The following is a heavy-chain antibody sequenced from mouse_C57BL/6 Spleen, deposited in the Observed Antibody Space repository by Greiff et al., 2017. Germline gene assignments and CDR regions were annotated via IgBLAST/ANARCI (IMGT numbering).Heavy chain of an antibody. V-gene: IGHV5-9*01. CDR1: GFTFSSYT. D-gene: IGHD2-5*01. CDR2: ISGGGGNT. J-gene: IGHJ3*01. CDR3: ARHRSYYSNYVTFAY. Sequence: EVMLVESGGGLVKPGGSLKLSCAASGFTFSSYTMSWVRQTPEKRLEWVATISGGGGNTYYPDSVKGRFTISRDNAKNTLYLQMSSLRSEDTALYYCARHRSYYSNYVTFAYWGQGTLVTVSA.